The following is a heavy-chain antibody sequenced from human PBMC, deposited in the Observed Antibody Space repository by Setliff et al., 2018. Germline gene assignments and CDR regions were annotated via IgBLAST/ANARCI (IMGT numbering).Heavy chain of an antibody. J-gene: IGHJ3*02. CDR1: AFPFSISS. V-gene: IGHV3-21*01. CDR2: ISDSSFHI. D-gene: IGHD6-25*01. CDR3: ARSAANGGHDPFDI. Sequence: GGSLRLSCAASAFPFSISSMHWVRQAPGKGLEWVSSISDSSFHIYYSDSVKGRFTISRDNVKNSLYLQINSLRADDTAVYYCARSAANGGHDPFDIWGQGTLVTVSS.